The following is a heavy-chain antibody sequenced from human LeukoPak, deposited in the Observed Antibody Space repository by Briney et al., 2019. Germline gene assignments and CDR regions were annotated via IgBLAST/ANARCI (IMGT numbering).Heavy chain of an antibody. CDR2: IYYSGST. D-gene: IGHD6-13*01. V-gene: IGHV4-39*01. J-gene: IGHJ3*02. Sequence: SETLSLTCTVSGGSISSSSYYWGWIRQPPGKGLEWIGSIYYSGSTYYNPSLKSRVTISVDTSKNQFSLKLNSVTAADTAVYYCARSRSSSPYDAFDIWGQGTMVTVSS. CDR3: ARSRSSSPYDAFDI. CDR1: GGSISSSSYY.